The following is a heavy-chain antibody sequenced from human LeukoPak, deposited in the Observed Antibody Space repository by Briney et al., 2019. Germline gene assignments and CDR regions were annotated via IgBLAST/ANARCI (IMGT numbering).Heavy chain of an antibody. CDR3: AKVPSSSGSYASGYFDY. Sequence: GGSLRLSCAASGSTFSSSWMSWVRQAPGKGLEWVANINHDGGEIFYVDSVKGRFTISRDNAKNSLYLQMNSLRAEDTALYYCAKVPSSSGSYASGYFDYWGQGTLVTVSS. V-gene: IGHV3-7*03. CDR2: INHDGGEI. D-gene: IGHD1-26*01. J-gene: IGHJ4*02. CDR1: GSTFSSSW.